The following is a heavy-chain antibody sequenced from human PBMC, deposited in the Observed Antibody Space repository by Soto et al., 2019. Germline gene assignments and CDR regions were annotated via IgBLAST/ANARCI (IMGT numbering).Heavy chain of an antibody. Sequence: GGSLRLSCAASGFTVSSNYMSWVRQAPGKGLEWVSVIYSGGSTYYADSVKGRFTISRDNSKNTLYLQMNSLRAEDTAVYYCAREGGDSQYYYYYYYMDVWGKGTTVTVSS. CDR2: IYSGGST. J-gene: IGHJ6*03. CDR3: AREGGDSQYYYYYYYMDV. D-gene: IGHD4-17*01. V-gene: IGHV3-66*01. CDR1: GFTVSSNY.